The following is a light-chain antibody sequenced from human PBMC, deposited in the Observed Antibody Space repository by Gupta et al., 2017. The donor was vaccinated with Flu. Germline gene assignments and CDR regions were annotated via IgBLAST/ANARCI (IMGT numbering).Light chain of an antibody. Sequence: RTTLSCGANQTSSNNFFAWYQQKPGLAPRLLIYAASNRTTGLADRFGGSGSGTDFTLTISRLEPEDFAVYYCQQYSSSIWTFGQGTKVETK. CDR3: QQYSSSIWT. V-gene: IGKV3D-20*01. CDR1: QTSSNNF. J-gene: IGKJ1*01. CDR2: AAS.